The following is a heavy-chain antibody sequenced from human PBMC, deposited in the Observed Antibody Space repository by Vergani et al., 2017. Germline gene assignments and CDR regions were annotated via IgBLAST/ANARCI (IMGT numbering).Heavy chain of an antibody. CDR1: GGSISSGGYY. CDR2: IYYSGST. J-gene: IGHJ6*02. D-gene: IGHD3-3*01. Sequence: QVQLQESGPGLVKPSQTLSLTCTVSGGSISSGGYYWSWIRQHPGKGLEWIGYIYYSGSTYYNPSLKSRVTISVDTSKNQFSLKLSSVTAADTAVYYCARDTGNYDFWSGYYYLPYYYGMDVWGQGTTVTVSS. V-gene: IGHV4-31*03. CDR3: ARDTGNYDFWSGYYYLPYYYGMDV.